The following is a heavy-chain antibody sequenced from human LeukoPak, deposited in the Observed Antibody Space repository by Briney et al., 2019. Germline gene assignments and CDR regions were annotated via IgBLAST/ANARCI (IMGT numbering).Heavy chain of an antibody. D-gene: IGHD3-22*01. Sequence: GGSLRLSCAASGFTFTSYALSWVRLAPGKGLEWVSAISGIGGSSTYYADSVKGRFTISRDNSKNTLYLQMNSLRAEDTGVYYCARDYEVVITWFAFDIWGQGTMVTVSS. CDR1: GFTFTSYA. J-gene: IGHJ3*02. CDR2: ISGIGGSST. CDR3: ARDYEVVITWFAFDI. V-gene: IGHV3-23*01.